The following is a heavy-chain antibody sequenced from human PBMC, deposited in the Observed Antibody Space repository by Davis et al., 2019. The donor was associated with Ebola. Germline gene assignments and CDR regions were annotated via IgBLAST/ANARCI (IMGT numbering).Heavy chain of an antibody. J-gene: IGHJ4*02. CDR1: GYTFTSYG. Sequence: ASVQVSCKSSGYTFTSYGLVWVRQAPGLGLEWMGWISGFNTNTNFAQKFQGRVTVSKDTSTNTAYMDLRSLTSDDTAIYYCARAPKYDVLTGTSSYYFDYWGQGTLVTVSS. D-gene: IGHD3-9*01. CDR3: ARAPKYDVLTGTSSYYFDY. V-gene: IGHV1-18*04. CDR2: ISGFNTNT.